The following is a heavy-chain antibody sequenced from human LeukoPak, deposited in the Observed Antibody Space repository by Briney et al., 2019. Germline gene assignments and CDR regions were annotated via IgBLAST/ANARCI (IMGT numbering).Heavy chain of an antibody. V-gene: IGHV3-7*01. CDR2: INQDGSLT. Sequence: GGSLRLSCAPSGLTFSTYWMNWVRQAPGKGLEWVANINQDGSLTCYMDSVKGRFTISRDNAKNSLYLQMNSLRGEDTAVYYCASGYAGGWSSFHYWGQGTLVTVSA. CDR1: GLTFSTYW. J-gene: IGHJ4*02. D-gene: IGHD6-19*01. CDR3: ASGYAGGWSSFHY.